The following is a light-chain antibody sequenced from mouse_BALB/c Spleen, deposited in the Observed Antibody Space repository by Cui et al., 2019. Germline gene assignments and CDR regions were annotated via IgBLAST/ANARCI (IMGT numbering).Light chain of an antibody. Sequence: QLVLTQSPAIMSASPGEKVTMTCSASSSVSYMYWYQQKPGSSPRLLIYDTSNLASGVPVRFSGSGSGTSHSLTISRMEAEDAATYYCQQWSSYPRTFGGGTKLEIK. V-gene: IGKV4-55*01. CDR2: DTS. J-gene: IGKJ1*01. CDR1: SSVSY. CDR3: QQWSSYPRT.